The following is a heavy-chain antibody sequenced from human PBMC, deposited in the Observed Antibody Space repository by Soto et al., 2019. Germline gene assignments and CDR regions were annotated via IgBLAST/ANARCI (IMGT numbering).Heavy chain of an antibody. V-gene: IGHV1-24*01. CDR3: ATHRSGRFLEWLPEGSLGY. J-gene: IGHJ4*02. D-gene: IGHD3-3*01. CDR1: GYTLTDLS. CDR2: FDPEDGET. Sequence: ASVKVSCKVSGYTLTDLSMQGVRQAPGKGLDWMGGFDPEDGETIYAQKFQGRVTMTEDTATDTAYMEQSSLRSEDTAVYYCATHRSGRFLEWLPEGSLGYWGQGTLVTVSS.